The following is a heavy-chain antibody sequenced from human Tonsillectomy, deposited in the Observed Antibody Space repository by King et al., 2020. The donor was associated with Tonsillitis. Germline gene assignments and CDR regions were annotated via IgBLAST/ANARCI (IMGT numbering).Heavy chain of an antibody. J-gene: IGHJ3*01. CDR3: ARGRYDASDYPDALDV. V-gene: IGHV4-61*02. CDR1: GGSISSGSHY. D-gene: IGHD3-22*01. Sequence: LPLQESGPGLVKPSQTLSLTCTVSGGSISSGSHYWSWIRQPAGKGLEWIGRIYISGSTNYNPSLKSRVTISVDTSKNQFSLELSSVTAADTAVYYCARGRYDASDYPDALDVWGQGTMVIVSS. CDR2: IYISGST.